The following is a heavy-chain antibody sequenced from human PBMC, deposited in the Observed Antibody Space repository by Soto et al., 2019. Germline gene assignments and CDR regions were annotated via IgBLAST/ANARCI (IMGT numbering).Heavy chain of an antibody. D-gene: IGHD2-21*02. CDR3: ARRTLAYCGGDCYSGLDY. J-gene: IGHJ4*02. V-gene: IGHV1-69*13. Sequence: EASVKVSCTASGGTFSSYAISWVRQAPGQGLEWMGGIIPIFGTANYAQKFQGRVTITADESTSTAYMELSSLRSEDTAVYYCARRTLAYCGGDCYSGLDYWGQGTLVTVSS. CDR2: IIPIFGTA. CDR1: GGTFSSYA.